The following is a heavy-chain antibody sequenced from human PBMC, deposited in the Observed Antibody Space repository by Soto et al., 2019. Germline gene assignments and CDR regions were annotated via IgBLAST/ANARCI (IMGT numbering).Heavy chain of an antibody. CDR1: GYSFTKYW. D-gene: IGHD3-10*01. CDR3: ARRGNAYGPRSYFDD. J-gene: IGHJ4*02. CDR2: IYPDESDT. V-gene: IGHV5-51*01. Sequence: GESLKISCKGSGYSFTKYWIGWVRQMPGKGLEWMAIIYPDESDTRYNPSFQGQVTISADKSISTAYLQWSSLKASDTAIYYCARRGNAYGPRSYFDDWGQGTPVTVSS.